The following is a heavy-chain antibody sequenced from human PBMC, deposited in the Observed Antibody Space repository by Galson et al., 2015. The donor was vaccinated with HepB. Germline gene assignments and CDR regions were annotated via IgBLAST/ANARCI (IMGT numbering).Heavy chain of an antibody. CDR2: ISSSGSTI. D-gene: IGHD6-13*01. Sequence: SLRLSCAASGFTFSDYYMSWIRQAPGKGLEWVSYISSSGSTIYYADSVKGRFTISRDNAKNSLYQQMNSLRAEDTAVYYCAREHSSSWFNWFDPWGQGTLVTVSS. V-gene: IGHV3-11*01. J-gene: IGHJ5*02. CDR3: AREHSSSWFNWFDP. CDR1: GFTFSDYY.